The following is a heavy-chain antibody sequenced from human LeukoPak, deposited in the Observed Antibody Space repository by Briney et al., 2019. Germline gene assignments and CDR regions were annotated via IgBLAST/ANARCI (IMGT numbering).Heavy chain of an antibody. CDR3: ARETGAWYFDL. D-gene: IGHD7-27*01. V-gene: IGHV4-31*03. Sequence: SETLSLTCTVSGGSISSGGYYWSWIRHHPGKGLEWIGYIYYSGSTYYNPSLKSRVTISVDTSKNQSSLKLSSVTAADTAVYYCARETGAWYFDLWGRGTLVTVSS. J-gene: IGHJ2*01. CDR2: IYYSGST. CDR1: GGSISSGGYY.